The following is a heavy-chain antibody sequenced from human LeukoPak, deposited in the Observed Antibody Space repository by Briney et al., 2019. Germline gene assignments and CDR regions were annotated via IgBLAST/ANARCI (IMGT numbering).Heavy chain of an antibody. D-gene: IGHD1-14*01. CDR1: GGTFSSYA. CDR3: ARDRAEEPFDP. V-gene: IGHV1-69*04. J-gene: IGHJ5*02. CDR2: IIPILGIA. Sequence: SVKVSCKASGGTFSSYAISWVRQAPGQGLEWMGRIIPILGIANYAQKFQGRVTITADKSTSTAYMELSSLRSEDTAVYYCARDRAEEPFDPWGQGTLVTVSS.